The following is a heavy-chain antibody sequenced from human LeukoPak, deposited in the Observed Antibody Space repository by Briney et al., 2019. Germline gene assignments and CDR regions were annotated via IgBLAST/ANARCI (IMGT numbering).Heavy chain of an antibody. V-gene: IGHV4-34*01. CDR1: GGSFSGYY. D-gene: IGHD6-19*01. CDR3: ARDAYSSGWPWFDP. Sequence: SETLSLTCAVYGGSFSGYYWSWIRQPPGKGLEWIGEINHSGSTNYNPSLKSRVTISVDTSKNQFSLKLSSVTAADTAVYYCARDAYSSGWPWFDPWGQGTLVTVSS. CDR2: INHSGST. J-gene: IGHJ5*02.